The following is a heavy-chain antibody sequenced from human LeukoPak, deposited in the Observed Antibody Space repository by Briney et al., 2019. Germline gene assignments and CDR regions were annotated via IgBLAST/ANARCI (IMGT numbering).Heavy chain of an antibody. CDR2: IYYSGST. D-gene: IGHD6-13*01. J-gene: IGHJ5*02. CDR1: GGSISSYY. V-gene: IGHV4-59*12. Sequence: SETLSLTCTVSGGSISSYYWSWIRQPPGKGLEWNGYIYYSGSTNYSPSLKSRVTISVDTSKNQFSLKLSSVTAADTAVYYCARGPTVSYSSSPDPWGQGTLVTVSS. CDR3: ARGPTVSYSSSPDP.